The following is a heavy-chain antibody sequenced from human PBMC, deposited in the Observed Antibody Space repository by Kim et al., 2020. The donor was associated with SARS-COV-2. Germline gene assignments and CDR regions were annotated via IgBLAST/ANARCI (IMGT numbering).Heavy chain of an antibody. J-gene: IGHJ4*02. V-gene: IGHV3-15*01. CDR3: TGGVVPAAILSVFDY. Sequence: PVKGRFTISRDDSKNTLYLQMNSLKTEDTAVYYCTGGVVPAAILSVFDYWGQGTLVTVSS. D-gene: IGHD2-2*02.